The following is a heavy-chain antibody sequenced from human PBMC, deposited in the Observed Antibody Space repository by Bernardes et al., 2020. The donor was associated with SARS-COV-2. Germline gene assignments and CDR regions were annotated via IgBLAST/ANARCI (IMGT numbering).Heavy chain of an antibody. CDR1: GYSITHYW. CDR2: IYPRDSDT. J-gene: IGHJ4*02. Sequence: GESLKISCEASGYSITHYWIAWVRQMPGKGLEWMGVIYPRDSDTRYSPSFQGHVTISADKSINTAYLQWSSLKASDTAIYYCATSNVGAADKYYFEYWGQGTQVTVSS. CDR3: ATSNVGAADKYYFEY. D-gene: IGHD6-13*01. V-gene: IGHV5-51*01.